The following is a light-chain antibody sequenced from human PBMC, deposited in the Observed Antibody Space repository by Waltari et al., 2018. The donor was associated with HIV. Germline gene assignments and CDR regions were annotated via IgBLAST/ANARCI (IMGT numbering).Light chain of an antibody. Sequence: VLTQSPATLSVSPGERATLSCRASQSVSSNLAWYQQKPGQAPRLLVYGASTRATGIPARFSGSGSGTEFTLTISSLQSEDFAVYYCQQYNNWHPWTFGQGTKVEIK. CDR3: QQYNNWHPWT. V-gene: IGKV3-15*01. CDR2: GAS. CDR1: QSVSSN. J-gene: IGKJ1*01.